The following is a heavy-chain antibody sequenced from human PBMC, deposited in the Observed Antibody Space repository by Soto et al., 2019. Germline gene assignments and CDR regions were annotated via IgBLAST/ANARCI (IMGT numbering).Heavy chain of an antibody. CDR1: GFTFDDYA. CDR2: INWNSGSI. Sequence: EVQLEESGGDVVQPGRSLRLSCAASGFTFDDYAMHWVRKVPGKGLEWVSGINWNSGSIGYADSVKGRFIISRDTAKNSLSLQMNCVRAEYTAFYYCVKDNTAVWFGEGNFVSGGQGILETVSS. D-gene: IGHD3-10*01. J-gene: IGHJ4*02. V-gene: IGHV3-9*01. CDR3: VKDNTAVWFGEGNFVS.